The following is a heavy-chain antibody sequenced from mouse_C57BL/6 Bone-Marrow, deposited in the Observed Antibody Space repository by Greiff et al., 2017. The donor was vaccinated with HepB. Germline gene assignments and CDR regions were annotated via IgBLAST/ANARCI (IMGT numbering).Heavy chain of an antibody. V-gene: IGHV1-81*01. Sequence: VQLQQSGAELARPGASVKLSCKASGYTFTSYGISWVKQRTGQGLEWIGEIYPRSGNTYYNEKFKGKATLTADKSSSTAYMELRSLTSEDSAVYFCARIKVYYYGSSYVDYWGQGTTLTVSS. D-gene: IGHD1-1*01. CDR3: ARIKVYYYGSSYVDY. CDR1: GYTFTSYG. J-gene: IGHJ2*01. CDR2: IYPRSGNT.